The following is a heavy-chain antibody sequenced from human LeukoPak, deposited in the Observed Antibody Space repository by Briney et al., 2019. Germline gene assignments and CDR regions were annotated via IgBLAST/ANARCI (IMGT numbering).Heavy chain of an antibody. J-gene: IGHJ5*02. CDR1: GGSISSSNW. CDR2: IYHSGST. D-gene: IGHD3-10*01. CDR3: ARHDYGSGLNWFDP. Sequence: SETLSLTCAVAGGSISSSNWWSWVRQPPGKGLEWIGEIYHSGSTNYNPSLKSRVTISVDKSKNQFSLKLSSVTAADTAVYYCARHDYGSGLNWFDPWGQGTLVTVSS. V-gene: IGHV4-4*02.